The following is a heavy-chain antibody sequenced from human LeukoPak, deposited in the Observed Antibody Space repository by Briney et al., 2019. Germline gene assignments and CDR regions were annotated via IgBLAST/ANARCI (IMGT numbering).Heavy chain of an antibody. CDR1: GGSISSYY. CDR2: IYYSGST. V-gene: IGHV4-59*01. Sequence: TSETLSLTCTVSGGSISSYYWSWIRQPPGEGLEWIGYIYYSGSTNYNPSLKSRVTISVDTSKNQFSLKLSSVTAADTAVYYCARSCSGGSCYDYYYMDVWGKGTTVTVSS. CDR3: ARSCSGGSCYDYYYMDV. J-gene: IGHJ6*03. D-gene: IGHD2-15*01.